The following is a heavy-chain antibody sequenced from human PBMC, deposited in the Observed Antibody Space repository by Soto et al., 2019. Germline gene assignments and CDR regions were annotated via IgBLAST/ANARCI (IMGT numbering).Heavy chain of an antibody. CDR1: GFTFIGFD. D-gene: IGHD2-15*01. J-gene: IGHJ4*02. V-gene: IGHV3-13*01. Sequence: GGSLRPSCGASGFTFIGFDMHWVRQPTGKGLEWVSTIGTAGDTYYAVSVKGRFTISRDNAKNSLSLQMNSLRAGDTAVYFCARGQEVGAHFFDSWGQGTQVTVSS. CDR3: ARGQEVGAHFFDS. CDR2: IGTAGDT.